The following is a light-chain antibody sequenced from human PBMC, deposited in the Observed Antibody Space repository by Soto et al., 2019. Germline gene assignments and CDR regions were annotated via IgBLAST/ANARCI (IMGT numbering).Light chain of an antibody. CDR3: QQYGSSTWT. CDR1: QSVSSN. J-gene: IGKJ1*01. Sequence: EIVMTQSPATLSVSPGERATLSCRASQSVSSNLAWYQQKPGQAPRLLIYGASSRATGIPDRLSGSGSGTDFTLIISRLENEDFEVYQCQQYGSSTWTFGHGTQVDIK. V-gene: IGKV3-20*01. CDR2: GAS.